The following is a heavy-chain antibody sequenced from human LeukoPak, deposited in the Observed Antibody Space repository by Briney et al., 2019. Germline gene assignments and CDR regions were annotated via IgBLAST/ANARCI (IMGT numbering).Heavy chain of an antibody. Sequence: PSGKVSCKVSGYTLTELSMHWVRQAPGKGLEWMGGFDPEDGETIYAQKFQGRVTMTEDTSTDTAYMELSSLRSEDTAVYYCATDSPYGTVVPFDLWGRGALVTVSS. J-gene: IGHJ2*01. CDR2: FDPEDGET. V-gene: IGHV1-24*01. CDR1: GYTLTELS. D-gene: IGHD2-2*01. CDR3: ATDSPYGTVVPFDL.